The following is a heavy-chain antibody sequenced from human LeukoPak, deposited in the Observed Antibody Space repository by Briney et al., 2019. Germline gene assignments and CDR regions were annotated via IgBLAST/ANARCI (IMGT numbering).Heavy chain of an antibody. V-gene: IGHV1-18*01. CDR3: ARARSKEEWLQFHASDY. D-gene: IGHD5-24*01. J-gene: IGHJ4*02. CDR2: ISAYNGNT. CDR1: GYTFTSYG. Sequence: GASVKVSCKASGYTFTSYGISWVRQAPGQGLEWMGWISAYNGNTNYAQKLQGRVTMTTDTSTSTAYMELRSLRSDDTAVYYCARARSKEEWLQFHASDYWGQGTLVTVSS.